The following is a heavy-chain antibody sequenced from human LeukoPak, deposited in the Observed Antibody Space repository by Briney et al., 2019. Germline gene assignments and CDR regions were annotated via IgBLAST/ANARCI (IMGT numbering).Heavy chain of an antibody. D-gene: IGHD3-3*01. V-gene: IGHV1-2*02. Sequence: ASVKVSCKASGYTFTGYYMHWVRQAPGQGLEWMGWINPNSGGTNYAQKSQGRVTMTRDTSISTAYMELSRLRSDDTAVYYCARGRVYYDFWSGYSGFDYWGQGTLVTVSS. J-gene: IGHJ4*02. CDR2: INPNSGGT. CDR3: ARGRVYYDFWSGYSGFDY. CDR1: GYTFTGYY.